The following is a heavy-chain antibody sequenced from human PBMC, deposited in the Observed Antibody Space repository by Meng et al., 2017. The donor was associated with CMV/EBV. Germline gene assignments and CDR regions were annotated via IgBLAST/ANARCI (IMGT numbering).Heavy chain of an antibody. D-gene: IGHD2-2*02. V-gene: IGHV4-39*07. CDR3: AREIVVVPAAIDYFDY. J-gene: IGHJ4*02. Sequence: LRLSCSVSGESINHNRSYWGWLRQSPGTGLEWFASIFHTGNTFYNPSLTSRVSVSVEVSKNQFSLKLSSVTAADTAVSYCAREIVVVPAAIDYFDYWGQGTLVTVSS. CDR1: GESINHNRSY. CDR2: IFHTGNT.